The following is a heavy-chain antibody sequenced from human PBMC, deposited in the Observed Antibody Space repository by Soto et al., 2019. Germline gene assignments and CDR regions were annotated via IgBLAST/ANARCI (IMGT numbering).Heavy chain of an antibody. CDR3: ARHSCSDISCYAFAFDV. CDR2: IYYRGTT. V-gene: IGHV4-39*01. Sequence: PSETLSLTCTVSGGSISSSSYYWGWIRQPPGKGLEWIGTIYYRGTTYYNPSLKSRVTISVDTSKNQFSLKLSSVTAADTAVYYCARHSCSDISCYAFAFDVWGQGTMVTVSS. D-gene: IGHD2-2*01. J-gene: IGHJ3*01. CDR1: GGSISSSSYY.